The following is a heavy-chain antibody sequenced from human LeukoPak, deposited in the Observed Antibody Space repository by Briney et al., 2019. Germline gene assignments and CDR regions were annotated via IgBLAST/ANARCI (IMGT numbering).Heavy chain of an antibody. CDR2: ISGSGGST. J-gene: IGHJ4*02. CDR3: AKRGSSGLYCFDS. D-gene: IGHD6-19*01. Sequence: GGSLRLSGAASGFTFSNYAMSWVRLAPGKGLEWVAGISGSGGSTYYTDSVKGRFTLSRDNSENTLYLQMNSLRAEDTAIYYCAKRGSSGLYCFDSWGQGTLVTVSS. CDR1: GFTFSNYA. V-gene: IGHV3-23*01.